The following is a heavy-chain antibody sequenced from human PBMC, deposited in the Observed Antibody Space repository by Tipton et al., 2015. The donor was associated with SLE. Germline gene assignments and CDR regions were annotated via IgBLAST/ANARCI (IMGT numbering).Heavy chain of an antibody. V-gene: IGHV3-30-3*01. J-gene: IGHJ4*02. CDR2: ITYDGSTK. CDR1: GFNFSSQA. D-gene: IGHD3-3*01. Sequence: SLRLSCVVSGFNFSSQAMHWVRQTPGRGLEWVAVITYDGSTKYYADSVKGRFTVSRDNSKSTLYVEMNSLRPEDTAVYYCASHGYNTSHWGQGTLVTVSS. CDR3: ASHGYNTSH.